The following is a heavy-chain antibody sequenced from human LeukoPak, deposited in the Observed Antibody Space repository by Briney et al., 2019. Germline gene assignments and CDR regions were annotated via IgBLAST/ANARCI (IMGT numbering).Heavy chain of an antibody. J-gene: IGHJ4*02. CDR3: ATLASTDGY. CDR1: GFTFSTYT. Sequence: GGSLRLSCAASGFTFSTYTMNWVRQAPGKGLQWVSSISTRSSYLYYADSVKGRFTISRDDAKNSLYLQLNSLRAEDTAVYYCATLASTDGYWGRGTLVTVSS. CDR2: ISTRSSYL. D-gene: IGHD1-1*01. V-gene: IGHV3-21*01.